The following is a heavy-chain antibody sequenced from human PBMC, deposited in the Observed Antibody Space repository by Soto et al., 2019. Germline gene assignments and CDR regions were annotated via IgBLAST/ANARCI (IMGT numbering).Heavy chain of an antibody. Sequence: ASVKVSCKASGYTFTGYYMHWVRQAPGQGLEWMGWINPNSGGTNYAQKFQGWVTMTRDTSISTASMELSRLRSDDTAVYYCAREVYSSGWPYYYYYGMDVWGQGTTVTVSS. V-gene: IGHV1-2*04. CDR3: AREVYSSGWPYYYYYGMDV. CDR1: GYTFTGYY. CDR2: INPNSGGT. D-gene: IGHD6-19*01. J-gene: IGHJ6*02.